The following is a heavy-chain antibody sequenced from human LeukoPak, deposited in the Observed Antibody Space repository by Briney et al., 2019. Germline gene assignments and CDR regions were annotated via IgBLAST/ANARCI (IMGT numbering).Heavy chain of an antibody. D-gene: IGHD3-10*01. CDR1: GFTFSSYA. J-gene: IGHJ4*02. CDR2: ITSSGGST. Sequence: GGSLRPSCATSGFTFSSYAMSWVRQAPGKGLEWVSAITSSGGSTYYADSVKGRFTISRDNSKNTLYLQMNSLRAEDTAVYYCAKKVGPMGAFDYWGQGTLVTVSS. V-gene: IGHV3-23*01. CDR3: AKKVGPMGAFDY.